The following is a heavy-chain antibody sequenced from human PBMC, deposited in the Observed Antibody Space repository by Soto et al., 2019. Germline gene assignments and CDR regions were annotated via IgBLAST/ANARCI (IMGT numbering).Heavy chain of an antibody. V-gene: IGHV1-3*01. Sequence: XSLKVSCKASAYTFTSYGIHWVRQAPGQRLEWMGWINAANGDTKYSPKFQGRVTITRDTSASTAYMELSSLRSEDTAVYYCVRRHVSATGIDWFDPWGQGTLVTGSS. CDR2: INAANGDT. D-gene: IGHD6-13*01. J-gene: IGHJ5*02. CDR3: VRRHVSATGIDWFDP. CDR1: AYTFTSYG.